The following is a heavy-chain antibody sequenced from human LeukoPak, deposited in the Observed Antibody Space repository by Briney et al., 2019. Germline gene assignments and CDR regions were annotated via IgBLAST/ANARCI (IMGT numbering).Heavy chain of an antibody. CDR3: ATDSPETAAFDY. V-gene: IGHV3-48*04. CDR2: IVGSSSNI. CDR1: GFSFSTYS. D-gene: IGHD1-1*01. J-gene: IGHJ4*02. Sequence: PGGSLRLSCTASGFSFSTYSMNWVRQAPGKGLEWVSYIVGSSSNIYYADSVKGRFTISRDNAKNSLYLQMDSLRAEATAVYYCATDSPETAAFDYWGQGTLVTVSS.